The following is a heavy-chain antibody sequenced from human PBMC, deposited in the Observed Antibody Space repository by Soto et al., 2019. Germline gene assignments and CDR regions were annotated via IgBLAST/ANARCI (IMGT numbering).Heavy chain of an antibody. CDR1: GFSLPTSGVG. J-gene: IGHJ4*02. Sequence: QITLKESGPTLVRPTQTLTLTCTFSGFSLPTSGVGVGWIRQPQGKALEWLAVIYWDDDKRYSSSLKSRLNITKDTSKNQVVLTMTNMDPVDTATYYCAHHPYYGLGSYSFDYWGQGTLVTVSS. CDR3: AHHPYYGLGSYSFDY. V-gene: IGHV2-5*02. D-gene: IGHD3-10*01. CDR2: IYWDDDK.